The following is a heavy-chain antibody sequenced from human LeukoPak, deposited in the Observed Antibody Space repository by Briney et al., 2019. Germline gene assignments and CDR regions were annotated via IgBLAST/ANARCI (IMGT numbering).Heavy chain of an antibody. CDR1: GFTFGDYA. Sequence: GGSLRLSCTASGFTFGDYAMSWVRQAPGKGLEWVGFIRSKAYGGTTEYAASVKGRFTFSRDDSKSIAYLQLNSLKTEDTAVYYCTRRTVTTDAFDIWGQGTTVTVSS. D-gene: IGHD4-17*01. J-gene: IGHJ3*02. CDR2: IRSKAYGGTT. V-gene: IGHV3-49*04. CDR3: TRRTVTTDAFDI.